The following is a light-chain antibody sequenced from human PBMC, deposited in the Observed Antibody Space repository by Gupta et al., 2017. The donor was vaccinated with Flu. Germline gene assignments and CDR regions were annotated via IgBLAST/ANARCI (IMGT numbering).Light chain of an antibody. V-gene: IGKV1-39*01. CDR3: QQSYSPPRT. CDR2: GSK. CDR1: QTIGND. J-gene: IGKJ1*01. Sequence: DIQMTQSPASLSVSVGDRVAVTCRASQTIGNDLHWYQQKPGKEPKLLIYGSKSLRSGVPSRFSGSGSGTDFSLTIVGLQREDFAIYFCQQSYSPPRTFGPGTRLEVK.